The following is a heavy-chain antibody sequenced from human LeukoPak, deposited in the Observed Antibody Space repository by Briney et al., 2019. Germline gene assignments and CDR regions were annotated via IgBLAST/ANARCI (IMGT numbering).Heavy chain of an antibody. CDR3: ARVQYRRGYYYDTSGYYHFDY. CDR2: IYYSGST. J-gene: IGHJ4*02. Sequence: SETLSLTCTVSGDSISSDNYYWGWIRQPPGKDLEWIGSIYYSGSTYYNPSLKSRVTISVDTSKNQFSLKLSSVTAADTAVYYCARVQYRRGYYYDTSGYYHFDYWGQGTLVTVSS. CDR1: GDSISSDNYY. D-gene: IGHD3-22*01. V-gene: IGHV4-39*07.